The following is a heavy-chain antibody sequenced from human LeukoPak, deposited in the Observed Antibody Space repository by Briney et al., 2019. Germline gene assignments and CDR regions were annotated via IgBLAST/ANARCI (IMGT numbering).Heavy chain of an antibody. Sequence: ASVKVSCKASGYTFTGYYMHRVRQAPGQGLEWMGWINPNSGGTNHAQKFQGRVTMTRDTSISTAYMELSRLRSDDTAVYYCARDQYSSGWPNFDYWGQGTLVTVSS. V-gene: IGHV1-2*02. CDR1: GYTFTGYY. D-gene: IGHD6-19*01. CDR3: ARDQYSSGWPNFDY. J-gene: IGHJ4*02. CDR2: INPNSGGT.